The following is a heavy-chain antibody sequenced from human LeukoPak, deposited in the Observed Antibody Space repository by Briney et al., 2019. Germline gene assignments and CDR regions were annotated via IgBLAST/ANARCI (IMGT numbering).Heavy chain of an antibody. D-gene: IGHD3-3*01. CDR1: GYTFTSYY. V-gene: IGHV1-46*01. Sequence: ASVKVSCKASGYTFTSYYMHWVRQAPGQRLEWMGIINPSGGSTSYAQKFQGRVTMTRDMSTSTVYMELSSLRSEDTAVYYCARDATPGYYDFWSGRNWFDPWGQGTLVTVSS. CDR3: ARDATPGYYDFWSGRNWFDP. J-gene: IGHJ5*02. CDR2: INPSGGST.